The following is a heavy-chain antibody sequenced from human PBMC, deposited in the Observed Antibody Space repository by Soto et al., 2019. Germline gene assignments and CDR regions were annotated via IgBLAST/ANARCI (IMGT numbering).Heavy chain of an antibody. CDR1: GFTFSSYA. CDR2: ISGSGGST. D-gene: IGHD1-26*01. V-gene: IGHV3-23*01. Sequence: EVQLLESGGGLVQPGGSLRLSCVASGFTFSSYAMRWVRQAPGTGLEWVSAISGSGGSTCYADSVKGRFTISRDNSKNTLHLQMNSLRAEDTAVYYCARRGSGSYYDYWGQGTLVTVSS. CDR3: ARRGSGSYYDY. J-gene: IGHJ4*02.